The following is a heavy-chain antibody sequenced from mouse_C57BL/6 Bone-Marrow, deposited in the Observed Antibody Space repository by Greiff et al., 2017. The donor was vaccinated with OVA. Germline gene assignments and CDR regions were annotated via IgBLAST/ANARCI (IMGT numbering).Heavy chain of an antibody. D-gene: IGHD2-4*01. Sequence: SGPELVKPGASVKISCKASGYAFSSSWMNWVKQRPGKGLEWIGRIYPGDGDTNYNGKFKGKATLTADKSSSTAYMQLSSLTSEDSAVYFCARSYYDYDDAMDYWGQGTSVTVSS. CDR1: GYAFSSSW. CDR3: ARSYYDYDDAMDY. CDR2: IYPGDGDT. V-gene: IGHV1-82*01. J-gene: IGHJ4*01.